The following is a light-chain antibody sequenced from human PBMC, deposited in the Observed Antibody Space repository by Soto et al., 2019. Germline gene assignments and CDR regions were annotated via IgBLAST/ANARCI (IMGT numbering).Light chain of an antibody. CDR2: GAS. J-gene: IGKJ4*01. Sequence: EIVMTQSPATLSVSPGERATLSCRASQSVGRNLAWYQQKPGQDPRLLIYGASTRDTGIPARFSGSGSGTEFTLTISSLQSEDFAIYSCQQYNHWPPLTFGGGTKVEIK. CDR3: QQYNHWPPLT. V-gene: IGKV3-15*01. CDR1: QSVGRN.